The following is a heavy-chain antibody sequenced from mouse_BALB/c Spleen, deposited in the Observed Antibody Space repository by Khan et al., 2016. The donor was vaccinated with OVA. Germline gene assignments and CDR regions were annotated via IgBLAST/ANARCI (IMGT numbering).Heavy chain of an antibody. D-gene: IGHD4-1*01. CDR1: GFNIKDTY. CDR3: ARDYWDVFAS. V-gene: IGHV14-3*02. CDR2: IDPANGNT. Sequence: EVQLQQSGAELVKPGASVKLSCTASGFNIKDTYMHWVKQRPEQGLEWIGRIDPANGNTKYDPRFQGKATITADTSSNTAYLQLSSLTSEDTAVYYCARDYWDVFASWGQGTLVTVSA. J-gene: IGHJ3*01.